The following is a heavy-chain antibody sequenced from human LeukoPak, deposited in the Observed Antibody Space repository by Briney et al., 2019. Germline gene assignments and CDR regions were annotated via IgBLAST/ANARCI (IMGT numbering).Heavy chain of an antibody. CDR1: GFTFSSYS. J-gene: IGHJ4*02. Sequence: PGGSLRLSCAASGFTFSSYSMNWVRQAPGKGLEWVSLISSSSSYIYYADSVKGRFTISRDNAKNTLYLQMSRLRAEDTAVYYCASYNWGAARDYWGQGTLVTVSS. D-gene: IGHD6-6*01. CDR3: ASYNWGAARDY. CDR2: ISSSSSYI. V-gene: IGHV3-21*01.